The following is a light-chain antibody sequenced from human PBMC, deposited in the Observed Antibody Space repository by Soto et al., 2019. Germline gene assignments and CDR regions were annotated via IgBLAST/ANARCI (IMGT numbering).Light chain of an antibody. CDR2: DVS. Sequence: QSALTQPRSVSGSPGQSVTISCTGTSSDVGGYNYVSWYQHHPGKAPEFIMFDVSSRPSGVPDRFSGSKSGNTASLTISGLQAEDEADYYCCSLAGGNIFRVFGGGTKLTVL. V-gene: IGLV2-11*01. CDR3: CSLAGGNIFRV. J-gene: IGLJ2*01. CDR1: SSDVGGYNY.